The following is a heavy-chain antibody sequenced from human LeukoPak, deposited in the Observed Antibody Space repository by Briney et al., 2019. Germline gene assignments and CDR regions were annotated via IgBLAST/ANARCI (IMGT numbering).Heavy chain of an antibody. CDR1: SGSINIKDYY. J-gene: IGHJ5*01. D-gene: IGHD2-2*01. Sequence: SETLSLTCTVSSGSINIKDYYWGWIRQPPGKGLEWIGDIYHTGATYYNPSLKSRVTMAVDTSKNQFSLTVTSVTAADTAVYFCARRRPVLVVDARYNWFDSWGPGNLVTVSS. CDR3: ARRRPVLVVDARYNWFDS. V-gene: IGHV4-39*01. CDR2: IYHTGAT.